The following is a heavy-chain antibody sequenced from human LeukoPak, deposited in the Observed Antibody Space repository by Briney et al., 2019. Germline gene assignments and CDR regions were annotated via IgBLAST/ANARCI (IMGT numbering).Heavy chain of an antibody. D-gene: IGHD1-26*01. CDR3: ARGRFGSGNDH. CDR2: INHSGST. CDR1: GGSFSGYY. J-gene: IGHJ4*02. V-gene: IGHV4-34*01. Sequence: SETLSLTCAVYGGSFSGYYWSWIRQPPGKGLEWIGEINHSGSTNYNPSLKSRVTISVDTSKNQFSLKLSSVTAADTAVYYCARGRFGSGNDHWGQGTLVTVSS.